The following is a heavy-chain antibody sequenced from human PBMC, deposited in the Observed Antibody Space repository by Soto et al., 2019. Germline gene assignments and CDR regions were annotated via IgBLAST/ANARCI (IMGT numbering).Heavy chain of an antibody. Sequence: PGGSLRLSCAASGFTFSGYTIHLVRQAPGKGLEWLALIWIDGSNKYYADSVKGRFTISKDNAKNTLYLQMNSLGAEDTAVYYCSRDLGDKYGLPFDYLAQGTLVTVS. CDR3: SRDLGDKYGLPFDY. V-gene: IGHV3-33*01. D-gene: IGHD1-26*01. CDR1: GFTFSGYT. CDR2: IWIDGSNK. J-gene: IGHJ4*02.